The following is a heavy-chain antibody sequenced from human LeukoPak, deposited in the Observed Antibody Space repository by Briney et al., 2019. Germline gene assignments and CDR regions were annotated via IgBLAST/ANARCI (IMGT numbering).Heavy chain of an antibody. Sequence: GESLKISCKGSGYSFTNYWIGWVRQMPGKGLEWMGIVYPGDSDPKYSSSFQGQVTISADKSISAAYLQWSSLKASDTAMYYCARQDIGTAYCSGDSCKPRGLYYFDYWGQGTLVTVSS. CDR3: ARQDIGTAYCSGDSCKPRGLYYFDY. CDR1: GYSFTNYW. CDR2: VYPGDSDP. D-gene: IGHD2-15*01. V-gene: IGHV5-51*01. J-gene: IGHJ4*02.